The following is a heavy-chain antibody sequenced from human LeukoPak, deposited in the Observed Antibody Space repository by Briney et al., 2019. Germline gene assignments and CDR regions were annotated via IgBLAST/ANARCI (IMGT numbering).Heavy chain of an antibody. CDR1: GFTFSSYG. CDR2: IRYDGSNK. Sequence: GGSLRLSCAASGFTFSSYGMHWVRQAPGKGLEWVAFIRYDGSNKYYADSVKGRFTISRDNSKNTLYLQMNSLRAEDTAVYYCAKPYCSGGSCYGGDYWGQGTLVTVSS. D-gene: IGHD2-15*01. J-gene: IGHJ4*02. CDR3: AKPYCSGGSCYGGDY. V-gene: IGHV3-30*02.